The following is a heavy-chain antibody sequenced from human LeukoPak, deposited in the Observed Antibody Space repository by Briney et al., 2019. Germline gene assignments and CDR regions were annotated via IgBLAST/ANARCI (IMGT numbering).Heavy chain of an antibody. CDR1: GFTFSSYS. V-gene: IGHV3-53*01. J-gene: IGHJ4*02. CDR2: IYSGGST. D-gene: IGHD5-18*01. Sequence: PGGSLRLSCAASGFTFSSYSMNWVRQAPGKGLEWVSVIYSGGSTYYADSVKGRFTISRDNSKNTLYLQMNSLRAEDTAVYYCARGESQLWKNYFDYWGQGTLVTVSS. CDR3: ARGESQLWKNYFDY.